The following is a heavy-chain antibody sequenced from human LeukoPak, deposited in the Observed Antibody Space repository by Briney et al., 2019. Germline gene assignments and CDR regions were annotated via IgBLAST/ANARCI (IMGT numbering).Heavy chain of an antibody. Sequence: GGSLRLSCAASGFTFDDYGMSWVRQAPGKGLEWVSGINWNGGGTGYADSVEGRFTISRDNAKNSLYLQMNSLSAEDTASYHCARGLTIVVAGTGDYWGQGTLVTVSS. CDR1: GFTFDDYG. CDR3: ARGLTIVVAGTGDY. J-gene: IGHJ4*02. V-gene: IGHV3-20*01. D-gene: IGHD6-19*01. CDR2: INWNGGGT.